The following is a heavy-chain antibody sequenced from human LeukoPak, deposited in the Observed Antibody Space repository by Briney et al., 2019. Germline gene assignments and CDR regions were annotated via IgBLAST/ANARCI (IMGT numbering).Heavy chain of an antibody. CDR3: AKDHYLDTAMVMDY. V-gene: IGHV3-7*01. J-gene: IGHJ4*02. D-gene: IGHD5-18*01. Sequence: GESLRLSCAASGFIIISYRMSWVRQAPGKGLEWVANIKQDGSEKYYVDSVKGRFTISRDNAKNSLYLQMSSLRAEDTAVYYCAKDHYLDTAMVMDYWGQGTLVTVSS. CDR2: IKQDGSEK. CDR1: GFIIISYR.